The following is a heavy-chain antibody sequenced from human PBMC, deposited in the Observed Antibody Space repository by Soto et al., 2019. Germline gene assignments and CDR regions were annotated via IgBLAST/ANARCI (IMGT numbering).Heavy chain of an antibody. Sequence: QVQLVQSGAEVKKPGSSVKVSCKASGGTFSSYAISWVRQAPGQGLEWMGGIVPILGPANYAQKFQGRVKNTADESTSTANVELSSLRCDATAVYYCGRYLGLEYYYGMDVWGQGTTVTVSS. D-gene: IGHD1-1*01. J-gene: IGHJ6*02. CDR3: GRYLGLEYYYGMDV. V-gene: IGHV1-69*12. CDR2: IVPILGPA. CDR1: GGTFSSYA.